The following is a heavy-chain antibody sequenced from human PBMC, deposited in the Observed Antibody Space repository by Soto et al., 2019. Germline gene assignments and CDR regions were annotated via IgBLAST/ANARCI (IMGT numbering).Heavy chain of an antibody. CDR2: INHSGST. V-gene: IGHV4-34*01. CDR3: ARGVYCSGGSCYLAMDV. Sequence: PSETLSLTCAVYGGSFSGYYWSWIRQPPGKGLEWIGEINHSGSTNYNPSLKSRVTISVDTSKNQFSLKLSSVTAADTAVYYCARGVYCSGGSCYLAMDVWGQGTTVTV. J-gene: IGHJ6*02. D-gene: IGHD2-15*01. CDR1: GGSFSGYY.